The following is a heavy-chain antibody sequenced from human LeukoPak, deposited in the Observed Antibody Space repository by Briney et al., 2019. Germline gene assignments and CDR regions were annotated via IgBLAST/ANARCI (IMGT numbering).Heavy chain of an antibody. Sequence: ASVKVSCKASGYTFTGYYIHWVRQAPGQGLEWMGWINPDSGGTNYAQKFQGRVTMTRDTSISTAYMELRRLRSDDTAVYYCASPGYSSSWYDRNYYYYYMDVWGKGTTVTVSS. CDR2: INPDSGGT. V-gene: IGHV1-2*02. CDR3: ASPGYSSSWYDRNYYYYYMDV. J-gene: IGHJ6*03. CDR1: GYTFTGYY. D-gene: IGHD6-13*01.